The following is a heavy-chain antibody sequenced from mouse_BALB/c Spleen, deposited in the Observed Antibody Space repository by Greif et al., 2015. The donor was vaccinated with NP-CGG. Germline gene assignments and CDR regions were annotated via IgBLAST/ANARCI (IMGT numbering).Heavy chain of an antibody. D-gene: IGHD2-10*02. Sequence: QVQLQQSGAELAKPGASVKVSCKASGYTFTSYWMHWVKQRPGQGLEWIGYINPSTGYTECNQKFKDKATLTADKSSSTAYMQLSSLTSEDSAVYYCARRYGNLHFDYWGQGTTLTVSS. CDR1: GYTFTSYW. V-gene: IGHV1-7*01. J-gene: IGHJ2*01. CDR3: ARRYGNLHFDY. CDR2: INPSTGYT.